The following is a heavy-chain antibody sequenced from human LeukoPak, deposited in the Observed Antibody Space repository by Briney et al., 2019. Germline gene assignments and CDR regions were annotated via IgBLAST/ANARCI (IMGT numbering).Heavy chain of an antibody. V-gene: IGHV4-4*07. Sequence: SETLSLTCTVSGGSISSYYWSWIRQPAGTALEWIGRIYTSGTITYNPSLKSRVTMSVDTSKNQFSLKLSSVTAADTAVYYCARGSKALSGWYYFDYWGQGTLVTVSS. CDR3: ARGSKALSGWYYFDY. D-gene: IGHD6-19*01. J-gene: IGHJ4*02. CDR1: GGSISSYY. CDR2: IYTSGTI.